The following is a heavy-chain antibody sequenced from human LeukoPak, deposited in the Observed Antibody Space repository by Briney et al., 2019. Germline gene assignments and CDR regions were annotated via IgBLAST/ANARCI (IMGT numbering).Heavy chain of an antibody. V-gene: IGHV1-69*13. Sequence: ASVKVSYKASGGTFSSHAISWVRQAPGQGLEWMGGIIPIFGTANYAQKFQGRVTITADESTSTAYMELSSLRSEDTAVYYCARGALGGYCSSTSCPPDYWGQGTLVTVSS. D-gene: IGHD2-2*01. CDR2: IIPIFGTA. J-gene: IGHJ4*02. CDR1: GGTFSSHA. CDR3: ARGALGGYCSSTSCPPDY.